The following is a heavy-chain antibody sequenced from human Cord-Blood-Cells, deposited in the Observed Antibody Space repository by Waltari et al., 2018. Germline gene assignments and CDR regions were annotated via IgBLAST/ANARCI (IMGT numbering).Heavy chain of an antibody. Sequence: EVQLLESGGGLVQPGGSLSPSCAASGFHFSSYAISWVRPAPGKGLEWVSAISGSGCSTYYADSVKGRFTISRDNSKNTLYLQMNSLRAEDTAVYYCAKLPHIVVVPAAIWFDPWGQGTLVTVSS. D-gene: IGHD2-2*01. J-gene: IGHJ5*02. CDR3: AKLPHIVVVPAAIWFDP. CDR1: GFHFSSYA. V-gene: IGHV3-23*01. CDR2: ISGSGCST.